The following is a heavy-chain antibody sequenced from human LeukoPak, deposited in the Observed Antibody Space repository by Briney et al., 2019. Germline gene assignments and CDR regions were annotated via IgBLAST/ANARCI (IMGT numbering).Heavy chain of an antibody. CDR3: ASIITTNAFDI. CDR1: GDTLTELS. D-gene: IGHD3-22*01. CDR2: FDPEDGET. Sequence: ASVKVSCKVPGDTLTELSLHWLRKAPGNGLEWMGGFDPEDGETIYAQKFQGRVTMTEDTSTDTAYMELSSLRSEDTAVYYCASIITTNAFDIWGQGTMVTVSS. J-gene: IGHJ3*02. V-gene: IGHV1-24*01.